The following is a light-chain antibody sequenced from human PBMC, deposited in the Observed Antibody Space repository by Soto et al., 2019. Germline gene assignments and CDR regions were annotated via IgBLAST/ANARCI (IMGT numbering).Light chain of an antibody. V-gene: IGKV3-20*01. CDR1: QSVSSSY. CDR2: GAS. J-gene: IGKJ2*01. CDR3: QQYGSSFL. Sequence: EIVLTQSPGTLSLSPGERATLSCRASQSVSSSYLAWYQQKPGQAPRLLIYGASSRATGIPDRFSGSGSGTDFTLIISRLEPEDFAVYYCQQYGSSFLFGQGTKLEIK.